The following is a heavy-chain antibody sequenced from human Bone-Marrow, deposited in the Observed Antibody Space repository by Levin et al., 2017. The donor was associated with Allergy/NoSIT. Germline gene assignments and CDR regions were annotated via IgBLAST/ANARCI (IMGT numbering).Heavy chain of an antibody. Sequence: SQTLSLTCTVSGYSITGGYYWGWLRQSPGRGLEWIGSIYHSGSSYHNPPLKTRVSISVDTSKNQLSLTLTSVTAADMGVYYCAKGGGRRDGYSHFDSWGQGILVTVSS. CDR2: IYHSGSS. V-gene: IGHV4-38-2*02. CDR1: GYSITGGYY. D-gene: IGHD5-24*01. CDR3: AKGGGRRDGYSHFDS. J-gene: IGHJ4*02.